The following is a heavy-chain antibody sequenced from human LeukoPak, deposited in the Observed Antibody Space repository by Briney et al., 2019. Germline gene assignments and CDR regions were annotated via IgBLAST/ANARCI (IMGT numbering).Heavy chain of an antibody. CDR3: ARSRSGYSYDHAAFEI. D-gene: IGHD5-18*01. CDR1: GDSISTYY. CDR2: INYRGST. J-gene: IGHJ3*02. V-gene: IGHV4-59*01. Sequence: SETLSLTCTVSGDSISTYYWSWIRQPPGKGLEWIAYINYRGSTTYNPSLRSRVTVSVDTSRNQFSLKLSSVTAADTAVYYCARSRSGYSYDHAAFEIWGQGTMVTVSS.